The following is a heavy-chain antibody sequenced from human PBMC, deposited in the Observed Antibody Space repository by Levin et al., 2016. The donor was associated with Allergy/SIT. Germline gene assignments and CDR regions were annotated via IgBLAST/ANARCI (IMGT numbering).Heavy chain of an antibody. V-gene: IGHV4-4*02. D-gene: IGHD3-22*01. Sequence: SETLSLTCAVSGGSISSSNWWSWVRQPPGKGLEWIGEIYHSGSTNYNPSLKSRVTISVDKSKNQFSLKLSSVTAADTAVYYCARDSDSSGYYVGYWGQGTLVTVSS. CDR2: IYHSGST. CDR3: ARDSDSSGYYVGY. CDR1: GGSISSSNW. J-gene: IGHJ4*02.